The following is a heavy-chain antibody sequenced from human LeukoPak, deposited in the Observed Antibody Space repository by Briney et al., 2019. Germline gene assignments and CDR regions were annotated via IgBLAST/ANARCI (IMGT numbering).Heavy chain of an antibody. Sequence: GGSLRLSCAASGFTFDDYAMHWVRQAPGKGLEWVSGISWNSGSIGYADSVKGRFTISRDNAKNSLYLQMNSLRAEDTALYYCAKEAQLRYGSGSYSWFDPWGQGTLVTVSS. CDR2: ISWNSGSI. CDR1: GFTFDDYA. J-gene: IGHJ5*02. V-gene: IGHV3-9*01. CDR3: AKEAQLRYGSGSYSWFDP. D-gene: IGHD3-10*01.